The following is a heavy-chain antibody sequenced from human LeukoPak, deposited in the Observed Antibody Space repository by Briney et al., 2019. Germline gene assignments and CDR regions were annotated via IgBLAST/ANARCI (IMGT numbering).Heavy chain of an antibody. Sequence: PGGSLRLSCAASGFTFSSYAMHWVRQAPGKGLEYVSAISSNGGSTYYANSVKGRFTISRDNSKNTLYLQMGSLRAEDTAVYYCARDHYDILTGYYLRPIDYWGQGTLVTVSS. CDR2: ISSNGGST. CDR3: ARDHYDILTGYYLRPIDY. D-gene: IGHD3-9*01. J-gene: IGHJ4*02. V-gene: IGHV3-64*01. CDR1: GFTFSSYA.